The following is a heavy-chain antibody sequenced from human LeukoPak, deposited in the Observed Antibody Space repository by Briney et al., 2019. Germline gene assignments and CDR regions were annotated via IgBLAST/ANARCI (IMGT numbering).Heavy chain of an antibody. CDR1: GYTFTSYG. J-gene: IGHJ4*02. CDR2: ISAYNGNT. V-gene: IGHV1-18*01. Sequence: GASVKVSCKASGYTFTSYGISWVRQAPGQGLEWMGWISAYNGNTNYAQKLQGRVTMTTDTSTSTAYMELRGLRSEDTAVYYCARGLRVRGYSYGYYYWGQGTLVTVSS. D-gene: IGHD5-18*01. CDR3: ARGLRVRGYSYGYYY.